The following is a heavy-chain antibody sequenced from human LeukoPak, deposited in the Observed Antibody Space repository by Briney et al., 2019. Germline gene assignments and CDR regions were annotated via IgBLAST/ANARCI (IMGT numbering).Heavy chain of an antibody. Sequence: SETLSLTCTVSTGSISVSRYYLDWFRQSPGKGLQWIGNFYYNGNTYYNPSLKSRVTISGDTSKKQFSLRLTSVTAADTAVYFCARATFSYTSGWYPHYWGPGTLVTVSS. D-gene: IGHD6-19*01. CDR1: TGSISVSRYY. CDR3: ARATFSYTSGWYPHY. J-gene: IGHJ4*02. CDR2: FYYNGNT. V-gene: IGHV4-39*01.